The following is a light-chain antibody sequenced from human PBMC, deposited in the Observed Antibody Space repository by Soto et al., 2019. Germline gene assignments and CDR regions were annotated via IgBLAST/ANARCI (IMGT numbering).Light chain of an antibody. CDR1: QSLVYSDGIAY. Sequence: DVVMTQSPLSLPVTLGQPASISCRSSQSLVYSDGIAYLSWFQQRPGQSPRRLIYNTFNRDSGVPDRFSGSGSGHEFTLKISRVEAEDVGIYYCMQGTHWPPVTFGQGTKLEIK. J-gene: IGKJ2*01. CDR3: MQGTHWPPVT. V-gene: IGKV2-30*01. CDR2: NTF.